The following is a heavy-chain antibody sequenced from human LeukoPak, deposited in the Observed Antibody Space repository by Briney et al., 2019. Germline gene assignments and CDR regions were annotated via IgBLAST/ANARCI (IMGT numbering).Heavy chain of an antibody. D-gene: IGHD2-15*01. V-gene: IGHV1-69*06. Sequence: SVKVSCKASGGTFSSYAISWVRQAPGQGLEWMGGIIPIFGTANYAQKFQGRVTITADKSTSTAYMELSSLRSEDTAAYYCARSFGCSGGSCYSNWFDPWGQGTLVTVSS. CDR2: IIPIFGTA. CDR1: GGTFSSYA. J-gene: IGHJ5*02. CDR3: ARSFGCSGGSCYSNWFDP.